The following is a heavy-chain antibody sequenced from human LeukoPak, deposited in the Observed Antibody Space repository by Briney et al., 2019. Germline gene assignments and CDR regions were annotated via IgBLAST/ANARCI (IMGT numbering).Heavy chain of an antibody. D-gene: IGHD2-15*01. CDR3: VRDSCSGDRCLLYFDN. V-gene: IGHV3-64*02. J-gene: IGHJ4*02. CDR1: SFTFSSYA. Sequence: PGGSLSLSCAASSFTFSSYAMHWVRQAPGEGLEYVLAISGDGGNTFYADSVKGRFTISRDNSKNTLYLQMGSLKVEDMAVYYCVRDSCSGDRCLLYFDNWGQGTLVTVSS. CDR2: ISGDGGNT.